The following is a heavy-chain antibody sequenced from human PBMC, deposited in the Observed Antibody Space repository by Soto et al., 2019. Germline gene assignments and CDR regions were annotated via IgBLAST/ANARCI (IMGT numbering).Heavy chain of an antibody. CDR3: ATLMEAATPAPFDY. Sequence: GASVKVSCKASGGTFSSYAISWVRQAPGQGLEWMGGIIPIFGTANYAQKFQGRVTITADESTSTAYMELSSLRSEDTAVYYCATLMEAATPAPFDYWGQGTLVTVSS. D-gene: IGHD2-15*01. CDR1: GGTFSSYA. J-gene: IGHJ4*02. CDR2: IIPIFGTA. V-gene: IGHV1-69*13.